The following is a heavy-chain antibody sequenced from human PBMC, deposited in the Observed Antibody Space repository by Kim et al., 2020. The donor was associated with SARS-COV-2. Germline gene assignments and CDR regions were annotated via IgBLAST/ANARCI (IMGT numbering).Heavy chain of an antibody. CDR3: TRAVMVRGVRGLPPPEYCDY. Sequence: GGSLRLSCTASGFTFGDYAMSWVRQAPGKGLEWVGFIRRKAYGGTTEYAASVKGRFTISRDDSKSIAYLQMNSLKTEDPGVYYCTRAVMVRGVRGLPPPEYCDYWGQGTLVTVSS. CDR2: IRRKAYGGTT. J-gene: IGHJ4*02. V-gene: IGHV3-49*04. CDR1: GFTFGDYA. D-gene: IGHD3-10*01.